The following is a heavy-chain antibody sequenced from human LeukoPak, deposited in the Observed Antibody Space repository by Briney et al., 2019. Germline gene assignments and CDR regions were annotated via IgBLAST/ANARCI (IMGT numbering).Heavy chain of an antibody. CDR3: IRGPGHYFDY. Sequence: ASVKVTCKASGYTFNYYYMHWVRQAPGQGLEWMGWINPSSGATNYAQKFQGRVTMTRDTSVSTAYMELTRLRSDDSAVFYCIRGPGHYFDYWGQGTVVTVPS. CDR1: GYTFNYYY. J-gene: IGHJ4*02. CDR2: INPSSGAT. V-gene: IGHV1-2*02. D-gene: IGHD3-10*01.